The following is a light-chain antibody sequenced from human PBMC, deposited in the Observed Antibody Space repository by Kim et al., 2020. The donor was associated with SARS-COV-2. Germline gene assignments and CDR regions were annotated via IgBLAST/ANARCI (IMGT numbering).Light chain of an antibody. CDR3: QQYNNSPLYT. V-gene: IGKV3-15*01. J-gene: IGKJ2*01. CDR1: QSVSSN. CDR2: GAS. Sequence: EIVMTQSPATLSVSPGERATLSCRASQSVSSNLAWYQQKPGQAPRLLIYGASTRATGIPARFSGSGSGTEFTLTISSLQSEDFAVYYCQQYNNSPLYTFGQGTKLEI.